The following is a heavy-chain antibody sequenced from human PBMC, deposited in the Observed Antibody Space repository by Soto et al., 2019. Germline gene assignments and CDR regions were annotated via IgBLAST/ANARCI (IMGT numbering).Heavy chain of an antibody. V-gene: IGHV3-74*01. CDR2: INSDGSSS. D-gene: IGHD6-13*01. CDR1: GFTFSSYS. CDR3: TRGPFYGSS. Sequence: GGSLRLSCAASGFTFSSYSMNWVRQAPGKGLEWVSRINSDGSSSGYADSVKGRFTISRDNAKNTLYLQMNSLRAEDTALYYCTRGPFYGSSWGQGTLVTVSS. J-gene: IGHJ4*02.